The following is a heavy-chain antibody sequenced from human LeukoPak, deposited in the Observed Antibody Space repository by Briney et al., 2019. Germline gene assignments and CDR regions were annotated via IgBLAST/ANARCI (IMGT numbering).Heavy chain of an antibody. D-gene: IGHD3-3*01. V-gene: IGHV3-7*01. CDR2: IKQDGSEK. CDR1: GFTFSSYW. Sequence: GRSLRLSCAASGFTFSSYWMSWVRQAPGKGLVWVANIKQDGSEKYYVDSVKGRFTISRDNAKNSLYLQMNSLRAEDTAVYYCASSGSFWSGYYYYYYGMDVWGQGTTVTVSS. CDR3: ASSGSFWSGYYYYYYGMDV. J-gene: IGHJ6*02.